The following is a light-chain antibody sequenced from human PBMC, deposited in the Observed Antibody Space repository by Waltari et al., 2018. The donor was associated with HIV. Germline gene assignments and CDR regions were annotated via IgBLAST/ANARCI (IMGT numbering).Light chain of an antibody. J-gene: IGLJ1*01. CDR1: SSAVGGYNY. Sequence: QSALTQPASVSGSPGQSITIPCTGTSSAVGGYNYVTWYQQHPGKAPKLMIYEVSNRPSGVSNRFSGSKSGNTASLTISGLQAEDEADYYCSSYTSDTTLDVFGTGTKVTVL. CDR3: SSYTSDTTLDV. V-gene: IGLV2-14*01. CDR2: EVS.